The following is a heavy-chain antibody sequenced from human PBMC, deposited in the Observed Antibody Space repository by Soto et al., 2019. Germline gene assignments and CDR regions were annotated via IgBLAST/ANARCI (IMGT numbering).Heavy chain of an antibody. CDR3: AREPRYCRGGSCSITGDAYDI. CDR2: ISNRGDT. V-gene: IGHV3-66*01. CDR1: GFIVSDTY. J-gene: IGHJ3*02. D-gene: IGHD2-15*01. Sequence: PGGALRVSCTASGFIVSDTYVNWGRQAPGKGLEWVSVISNRGDTHYADSVRGRFSLSRDISDNTLHLQMNNLRVEDTAVYYCAREPRYCRGGSCSITGDAYDIWGQGTMVTVS.